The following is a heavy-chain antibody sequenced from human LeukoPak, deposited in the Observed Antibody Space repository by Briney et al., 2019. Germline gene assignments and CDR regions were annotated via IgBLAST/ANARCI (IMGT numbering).Heavy chain of an antibody. D-gene: IGHD6-13*01. V-gene: IGHV3-11*01. CDR2: ISSSGSTI. CDR1: GFTFSDYY. Sequence: GGSLRLSCAATGFTFSDYYMSWIRQALGKGLEWVSYISSSGSTIYYADSVKGRFTISRDNAKNSLYLQMNSLRAEDTAVYYCARDRDSSSWYYFDYWGQGTLVTVSS. CDR3: ARDRDSSSWYYFDY. J-gene: IGHJ4*02.